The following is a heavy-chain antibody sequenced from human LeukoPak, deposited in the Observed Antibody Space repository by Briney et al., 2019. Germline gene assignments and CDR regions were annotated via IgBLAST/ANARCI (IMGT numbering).Heavy chain of an antibody. Sequence: PSETLSLTCTVSGGSISSYYWSWIRQHPGKGLEWIGYIYYSGSTYYNPSLKSRVTISVDTSKNQFSLKLSSVTAADTAVYYCARDSSSSLGMDVWGQGTTVTVSS. V-gene: IGHV4-59*06. D-gene: IGHD6-13*01. CDR3: ARDSSSSLGMDV. J-gene: IGHJ6*02. CDR1: GGSISSYY. CDR2: IYYSGST.